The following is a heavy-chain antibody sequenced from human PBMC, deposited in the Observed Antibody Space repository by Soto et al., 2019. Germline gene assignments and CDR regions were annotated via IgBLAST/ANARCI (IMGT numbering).Heavy chain of an antibody. CDR3: ARGGWSLDY. CDR2: IHYTGST. D-gene: IGHD2-15*01. J-gene: IGHJ4*02. Sequence: PSETLSLTCSVSGGSIISHYWSWIRQPPGKGLEWIGYIHYTGSTDYNPSIKSRITISVDTSKNQFSLRLNSVTAADTAVYFCARGGWSLDYWGQGALVTVSS. CDR1: GGSIISHY. V-gene: IGHV4-59*11.